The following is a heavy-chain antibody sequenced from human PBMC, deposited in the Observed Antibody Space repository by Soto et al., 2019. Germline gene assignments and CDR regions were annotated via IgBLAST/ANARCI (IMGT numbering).Heavy chain of an antibody. Sequence: EVQVVESGVGLIQPGGSLRLSCAVSGFTVTINYMSWVRQAPGKGLEWVSVIYTGGTTFYADSVKGRFTISRDTSRNTLYLQMNSLRGEDTAVYYCHGYGHWGQGTLVTVSS. V-gene: IGHV3-53*01. D-gene: IGHD5-12*01. CDR3: HGYGH. J-gene: IGHJ4*02. CDR1: GFTVTINY. CDR2: IYTGGTT.